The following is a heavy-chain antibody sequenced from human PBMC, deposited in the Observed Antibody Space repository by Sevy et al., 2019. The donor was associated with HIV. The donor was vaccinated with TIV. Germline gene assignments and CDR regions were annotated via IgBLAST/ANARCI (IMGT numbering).Heavy chain of an antibody. CDR2: LSGNGGST. CDR3: AKDRIWELGDAFDI. D-gene: IGHD1-7*01. V-gene: IGHV3-23*01. Sequence: GGSLRLSCAASRFTFSSYAMSWVRQAPGKGLEWVSGLSGNGGSTNYADSVKGRFALSRDNSKNTLYLQMNNLRAEDTAIYFCAKDRIWELGDAFDIWGHGTMVTVSS. J-gene: IGHJ3*02. CDR1: RFTFSSYA.